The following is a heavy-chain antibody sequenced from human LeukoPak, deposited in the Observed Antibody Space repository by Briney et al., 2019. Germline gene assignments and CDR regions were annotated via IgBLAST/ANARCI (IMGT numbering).Heavy chain of an antibody. J-gene: IGHJ4*02. D-gene: IGHD5-24*01. CDR2: VYTSGST. CDR1: GGSIRSGSYY. Sequence: SETLSLTCTVSGGSIRSGSYYWSWIRQPAGKGLEWIGRVYTSGSTNYNPSLKSRATISVDTSKNHFSLNLSSVTAADTAVYYCARSLEGEGYNADYFDYWGQGTLVTVSS. V-gene: IGHV4-61*02. CDR3: ARSLEGEGYNADYFDY.